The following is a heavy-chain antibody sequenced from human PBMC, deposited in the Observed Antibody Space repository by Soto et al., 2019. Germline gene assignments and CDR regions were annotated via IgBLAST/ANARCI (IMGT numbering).Heavy chain of an antibody. CDR1: GYTFSSYH. J-gene: IGHJ4*02. V-gene: IGHV1-18*01. Sequence: QVQLVQSGAEVKKPGASVKVSCKASGYTFSSYHISWVRQAPGQGLEWMGWISAYTGNPNYAQKLQGRVTMTTDTSTSTAYMGRRSLRSDDTAGYNCSIDGPQADYWGQGTLVTVSS. CDR3: SIDGPQADY. CDR2: ISAYTGNP.